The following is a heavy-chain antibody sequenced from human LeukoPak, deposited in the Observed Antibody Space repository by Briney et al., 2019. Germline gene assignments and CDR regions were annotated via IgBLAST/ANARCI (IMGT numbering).Heavy chain of an antibody. D-gene: IGHD4-17*01. CDR2: IYPGDSDT. Sequence: GESLKISCKGSRYSFTSYSIGWVRPMPGKGPEWMGIIYPGDSDTRYSPSFQGQVTISADKSISTAYLQWSSLKASDTAMYYCARVQGADGDWVYWGQGTLVTVSS. CDR3: ARVQGADGDWVY. CDR1: RYSFTSYS. J-gene: IGHJ4*02. V-gene: IGHV5-51*01.